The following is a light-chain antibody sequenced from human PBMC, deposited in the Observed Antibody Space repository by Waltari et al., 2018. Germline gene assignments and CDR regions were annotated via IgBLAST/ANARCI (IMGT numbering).Light chain of an antibody. CDR2: TAT. V-gene: IGKV1-9*01. J-gene: IGKJ4*01. Sequence: DIQLTQSPSFLSASLGDRGTLTCRASQSINNFLAWFQQKPGEAPKLLIHTATTLQRGVPSRFRGTGSGTEFILTISSLQPEDFATYFCQQVNSYPLTFGGGTTVEMK. CDR1: QSINNF. CDR3: QQVNSYPLT.